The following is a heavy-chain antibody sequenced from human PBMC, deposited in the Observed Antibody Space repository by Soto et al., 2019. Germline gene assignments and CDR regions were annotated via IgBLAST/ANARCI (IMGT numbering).Heavy chain of an antibody. CDR3: ARGLSLLWVEFHCSSTSCYYGDAFDI. D-gene: IGHD2-2*01. Sequence: GGSLRLSCAASGFTFSSYGMHWVRQAPGKGLEWVAVIWYDGSNKYYADSVKGRFTISRDNSKNTLYLQMNSLRAEDTAVYYCARGLSLLWVEFHCSSTSCYYGDAFDIWGQGTMVTVSS. CDR1: GFTFSSYG. CDR2: IWYDGSNK. V-gene: IGHV3-33*01. J-gene: IGHJ3*02.